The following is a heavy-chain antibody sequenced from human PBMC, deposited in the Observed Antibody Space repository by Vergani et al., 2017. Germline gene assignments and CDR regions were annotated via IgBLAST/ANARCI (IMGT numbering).Heavy chain of an antibody. CDR3: AREEWDGIVVVPAAIRGGYYFDY. D-gene: IGHD2-2*01. V-gene: IGHV3-23*01. J-gene: IGHJ4*02. CDR1: GFTFSSYA. Sequence: EVQLLESGGGLVQPGGSLRLSCAASGFTFSSYAMSWVRQAPGKGLEWVSVISGSGGSTYYADSVKGRFTISRDNSKNTLYLQMNSLRAEDTAVYYCAREEWDGIVVVPAAIRGGYYFDYWGQGTLVTVSS. CDR2: ISGSGGST.